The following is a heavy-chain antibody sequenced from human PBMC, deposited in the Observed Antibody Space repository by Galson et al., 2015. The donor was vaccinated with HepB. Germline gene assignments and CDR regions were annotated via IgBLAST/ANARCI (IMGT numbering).Heavy chain of an antibody. J-gene: IGHJ5*02. CDR1: GFTFSSYW. Sequence: SLRLSCAASGFTFSSYWMHWVRQAPGKGLVWVSRIIGDGSTTTYADSVKGRFTISRDNASNTLYLQMNSLRVEDTAVYYCARGDVGVTVAGTGWFDPWGQGTLVTVSS. CDR2: IIGDGSTT. D-gene: IGHD6-19*01. V-gene: IGHV3-74*01. CDR3: ARGDVGVTVAGTGWFDP.